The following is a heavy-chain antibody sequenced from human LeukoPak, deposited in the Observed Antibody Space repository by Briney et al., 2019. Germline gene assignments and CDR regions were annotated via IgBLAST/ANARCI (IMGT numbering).Heavy chain of an antibody. Sequence: ASVKVSCKASGYTFTGYYMHWVRQAPGQGLEWMGRINPSGGSTSYAQKFQGRVTMTRDTSTSTVYMELSSLRSEDTAVYYCARVKLDTAIDYYGMDVWGQGTTVTVSS. D-gene: IGHD5-18*01. CDR1: GYTFTGYY. J-gene: IGHJ6*02. CDR2: INPSGGST. CDR3: ARVKLDTAIDYYGMDV. V-gene: IGHV1-46*01.